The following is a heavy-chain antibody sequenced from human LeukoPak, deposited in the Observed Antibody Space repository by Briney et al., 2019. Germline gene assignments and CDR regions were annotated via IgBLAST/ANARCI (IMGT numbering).Heavy chain of an antibody. CDR3: ARTEDYYDSSGYYLL. CDR1: GGSISSYY. Sequence: LGTLSLPSTVSGGSISSYYWGWVRQPPRKGLEWVGGIYYSGSTNYNPSLKSRVTISVDTSKNQFSLKLSSVTAADTAVYYCARTEDYYDSSGYYLLWGQGTLVTVSS. D-gene: IGHD3-22*01. V-gene: IGHV4-59*01. CDR2: IYYSGST. J-gene: IGHJ4*02.